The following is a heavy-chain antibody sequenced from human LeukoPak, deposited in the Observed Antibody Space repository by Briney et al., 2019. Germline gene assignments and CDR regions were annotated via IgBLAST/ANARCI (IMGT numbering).Heavy chain of an antibody. Sequence: SETLSLTCTVSGGSISGSDYFWGWLRQPPGKGLEYIGSIYYSGDTYYNTSLKSRVTISVDTSTFSLKVRSVTATDTAVYYCARGSDYGGNPPYWGQGTLVTVSS. D-gene: IGHD4-23*01. J-gene: IGHJ4*02. CDR2: IYYSGDT. V-gene: IGHV4-39*02. CDR3: ARGSDYGGNPPY. CDR1: GGSISGSDYF.